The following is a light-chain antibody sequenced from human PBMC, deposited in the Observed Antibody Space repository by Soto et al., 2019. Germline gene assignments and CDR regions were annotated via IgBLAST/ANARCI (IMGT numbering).Light chain of an antibody. CDR2: YDD. V-gene: IGLV1-36*01. CDR1: SSNIGNNA. CDR3: AAWDDSLNVYV. J-gene: IGLJ1*01. Sequence: QSVLTQPPSVSEAPRQRGTISCSGSSSNIGNNAVNWYQQLPGKAPKLLIYYDDLLPSGVSDRFSGSKSGTSASLAISGLQSEDEADYYCAAWDDSLNVYVFGTGTKVTVL.